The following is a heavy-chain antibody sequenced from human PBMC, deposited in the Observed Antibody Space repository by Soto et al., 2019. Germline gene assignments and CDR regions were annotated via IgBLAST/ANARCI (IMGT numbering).Heavy chain of an antibody. J-gene: IGHJ4*02. CDR1: GFTFDDSA. D-gene: IGHD3-10*01. CDR2: ISWNSGSI. V-gene: IGHV3-9*01. Sequence: LRLSCAASGFTFDDSAMHWVRQAPGKVLEWVSGISWNSGSIGYADSVKGRFTISRDNAKNSLYLQMNSMRAEDTALYYCAKDIRVRGSPYFRELDYSGQRTLVTVSS. CDR3: AKDIRVRGSPYFRELDY.